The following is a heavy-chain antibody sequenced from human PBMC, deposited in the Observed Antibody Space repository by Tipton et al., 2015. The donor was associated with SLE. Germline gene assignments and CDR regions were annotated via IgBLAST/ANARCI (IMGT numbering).Heavy chain of an antibody. J-gene: IGHJ4*02. V-gene: IGHV4-39*07. CDR1: GGSISSSIDF. D-gene: IGHD3-3*01. CDR2: MFYSGRT. Sequence: LRLSCTVSGGSISSSIDFGGWIRQPPGKGLEWIGSMFYSGRTYYNPSLKSRVSISVDTSKNQFFLKLSSVTAADTAIYYCARAFYYDFWSAHYNEKGPRTFYFDAWGQGTRVTVSS. CDR3: ARAFYYDFWSAHYNEKGPRTFYFDA.